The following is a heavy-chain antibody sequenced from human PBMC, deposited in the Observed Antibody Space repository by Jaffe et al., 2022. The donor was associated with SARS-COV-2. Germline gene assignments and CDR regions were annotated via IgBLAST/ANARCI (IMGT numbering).Heavy chain of an antibody. V-gene: IGHV3-7*01. CDR1: GFTFSRHS. J-gene: IGHJ4*02. CDR2: IIPDGTQE. Sequence: EVQLVESGGGLVQPGGSLKLSCAASGFTFSRHSMSWVRQAPGKGLEWVAVIIPDGTQEFYVDSVKGRFTISRDNAKTSLYLQMNSLRVEDSAVYYCAKDWIGESIPLFDYWGQGAPVTVSS. D-gene: IGHD3-10*01. CDR3: AKDWIGESIPLFDY.